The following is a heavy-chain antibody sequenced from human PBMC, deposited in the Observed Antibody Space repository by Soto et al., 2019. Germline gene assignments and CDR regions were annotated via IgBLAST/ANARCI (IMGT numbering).Heavy chain of an antibody. V-gene: IGHV3-33*01. CDR1: GFTFSSYG. CDR2: IWYDGSNK. D-gene: IGHD6-19*01. CDR3: ARVNGGWPVY. J-gene: IGHJ4*02. Sequence: QVQLVESGGGVVQPGRSLRLSCAASGFTFSSYGMHWVRQAPGKGLEWVAVIWYDGSNKYYADSVKGRFTISRDNSKNMLYLQMNCLRAEDTAVYYCARVNGGWPVYWGQGTLVTVSS.